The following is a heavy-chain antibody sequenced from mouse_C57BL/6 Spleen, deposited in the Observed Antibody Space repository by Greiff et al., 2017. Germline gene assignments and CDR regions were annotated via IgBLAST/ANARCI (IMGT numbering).Heavy chain of an antibody. V-gene: IGHV5-15*01. J-gene: IGHJ1*03. Sequence: EVKVVESGGGLVQPGGSLKLSCAASGFTFSDYGMAWVRQAPRKGPEWVAFISNLAYSIYYADTVTGRFTISRENAKNTLYLEMSSLRSEDTAMYYCARHGGGSYVYFDVWGTGTTVTVSS. CDR3: ARHGGGSYVYFDV. CDR2: ISNLAYSI. D-gene: IGHD1-1*02. CDR1: GFTFSDYG.